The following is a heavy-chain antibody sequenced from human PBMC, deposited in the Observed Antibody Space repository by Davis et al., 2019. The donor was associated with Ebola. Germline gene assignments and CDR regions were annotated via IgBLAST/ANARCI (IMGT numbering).Heavy chain of an antibody. D-gene: IGHD5-12*01. V-gene: IGHV1-69*05. CDR3: TTPGGQDSGYDVFDI. CDR2: IIPIFGTA. J-gene: IGHJ3*02. Sequence: AASVKVSCKASGGTFSSSYAISWVRQAPGQVLEWMGGIIPIFGTAKYAQKFQGRVTVTRDTSTTTVYMDLSSLRSEDTALYYCTTPGGQDSGYDVFDIWGQGTMVTVSS. CDR1: GGTFSSSYA.